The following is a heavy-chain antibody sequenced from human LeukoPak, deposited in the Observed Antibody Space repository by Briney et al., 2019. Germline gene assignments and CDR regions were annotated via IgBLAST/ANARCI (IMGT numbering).Heavy chain of an antibody. CDR2: IYYSGST. CDR1: GGSISSYY. J-gene: IGHJ6*03. D-gene: IGHD1-26*01. Sequence: PSETLSLTCTVSGGSISSYYWSWIRQPPGKGLEWIGYIYYSGSTNYNPSLKSRVTISVDTSKNQFSLKLSSVTAADTAVYYCARNRPKWELPPNYMDVWGQGTTVTVSS. V-gene: IGHV4-59*12. CDR3: ARNRPKWELPPNYMDV.